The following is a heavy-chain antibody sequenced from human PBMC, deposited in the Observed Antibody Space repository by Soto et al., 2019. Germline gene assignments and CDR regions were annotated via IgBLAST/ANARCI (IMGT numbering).Heavy chain of an antibody. J-gene: IGHJ6*02. D-gene: IGHD6-13*01. CDR1: GGSISSSNW. CDR2: IYHSGST. CDR3: ARSPYLAAAPDV. V-gene: IGHV4-4*02. Sequence: QVQLQESGPGLVKPSGTLSLTCAVSGGSISSSNWWSWVRQPPGKGLEWIGEIYHSGSTNYNPSLKSRVTLSVDKSKNQFTLKLSSVTAADTAVYYCARSPYLAAAPDVWGQGTTVTVSS.